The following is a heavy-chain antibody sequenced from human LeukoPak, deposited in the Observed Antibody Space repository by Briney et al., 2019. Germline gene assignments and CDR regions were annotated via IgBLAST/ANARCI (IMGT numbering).Heavy chain of an antibody. V-gene: IGHV3-64D*09. CDR1: GFTFSNYV. CDR2: TSTNGDTT. J-gene: IGHJ1*01. CDR3: ARGGHFSSYKEYFHN. D-gene: IGHD6-13*01. Sequence: GGSLRLSCSASGFTFSNYVMHWVRQAPGKGLEYVSATSTNGDTTYYTDSVKGRFTISRDNSKNTLSLQMSSLRAEDTAVYSCARGGHFSSYKEYFHNWGQGTLVSVSS.